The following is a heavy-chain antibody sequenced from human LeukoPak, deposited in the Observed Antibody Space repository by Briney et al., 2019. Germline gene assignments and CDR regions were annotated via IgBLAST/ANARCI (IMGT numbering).Heavy chain of an antibody. J-gene: IGHJ6*02. CDR1: GYSFTSYW. D-gene: IGHD4-17*01. CDR2: IYPGDSDT. CDR3: ARRSSTVTPVVDV. Sequence: GESLKVSCKGSGYSFTSYWIGWVRQMPGKGLEWMGIIYPGDSDTRYSPSFQGQVTISADKSISTAYLQWSSLKASDAAMYYCARRSSTVTPVVDVWGQGTTVTVSS. V-gene: IGHV5-51*01.